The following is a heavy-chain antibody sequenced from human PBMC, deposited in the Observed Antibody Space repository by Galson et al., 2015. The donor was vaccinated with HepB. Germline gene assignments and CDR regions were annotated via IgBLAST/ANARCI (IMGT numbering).Heavy chain of an antibody. Sequence: SVKVSCKASGGTFSSYAISWVRQAPGQGLEWMGGIIPIFGTANYAQKFQGRVTITADESTSTAYMELSSLRSEDTAVYYCARAQDIVVVPAAPDSYYYYMDVWGKGTTVTVSS. J-gene: IGHJ6*03. CDR2: IIPIFGTA. CDR1: GGTFSSYA. V-gene: IGHV1-69*13. CDR3: ARAQDIVVVPAAPDSYYYYMDV. D-gene: IGHD2-2*01.